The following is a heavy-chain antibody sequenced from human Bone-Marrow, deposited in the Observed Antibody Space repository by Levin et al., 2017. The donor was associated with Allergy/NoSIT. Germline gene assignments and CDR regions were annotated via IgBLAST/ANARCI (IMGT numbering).Heavy chain of an antibody. V-gene: IGHV3-23*01. CDR3: AKGAVVMESGANPYYFDY. CDR2: ISGSGGST. CDR1: GFTFSSFG. J-gene: IGHJ4*02. D-gene: IGHD4-23*01. Sequence: GGSLRLSCAASGFTFSSFGMSWVRQAPGKGLEWVSGISGSGGSTYYADSVKGHFTISRDNSKNTLYLQTSSLRADDAAVYYCAKGAVVMESGANPYYFDYWGQGTLVTVSS.